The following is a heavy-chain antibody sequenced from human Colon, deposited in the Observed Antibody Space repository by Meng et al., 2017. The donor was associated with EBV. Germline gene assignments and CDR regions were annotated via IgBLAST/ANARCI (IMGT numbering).Heavy chain of an antibody. D-gene: IGHD1-26*01. CDR2: IDDSGST. Sequence: QVPGPGLVKPSASRAPRCRVSGFSINGDRRWTGVRQPTGEGLESIGDIDDSGSTNYNPSLNSRISLSFNKSKKHITLKVNSVTAADTAVYFRARGKQDACELLAYWGQGALVTVSS. CDR3: ARGKQDACELLAY. J-gene: IGHJ4*02. CDR1: GFSINGDRR. V-gene: IGHV4-4*02.